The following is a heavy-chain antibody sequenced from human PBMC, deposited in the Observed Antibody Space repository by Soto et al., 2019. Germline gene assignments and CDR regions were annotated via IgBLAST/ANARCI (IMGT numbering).Heavy chain of an antibody. V-gene: IGHV3-23*01. CDR3: AKYDFWSGSTHYYYYGMDV. CDR1: GFTLSSYA. Sequence: VGSLRLSCAASGFTLSSYAMSWVRQAPGKGLEWVSAISGSGGSTYYADSVKGRFTISRDNSKNTLYLQMNSLRAEDTAVYNCAKYDFWSGSTHYYYYGMDVWGQGTTVTVSS. D-gene: IGHD3-3*01. CDR2: ISGSGGST. J-gene: IGHJ6*02.